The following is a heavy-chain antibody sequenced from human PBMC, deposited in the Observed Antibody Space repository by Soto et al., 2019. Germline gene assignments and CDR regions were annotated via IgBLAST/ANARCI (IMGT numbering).Heavy chain of an antibody. J-gene: IGHJ6*02. CDR3: ATGERYFDWLLYGMDV. CDR1: GGTFTSYT. CDR2: IIPILRVT. Sequence: QVQLVQSGAEVKKPGSSVKVSCKASGGTFTSYTISWVRQAPGQGLEWMGRIIPILRVTDYAQRFRGRVTLTAHRSTSTAYMELSSLKSEDTAVYYCATGERYFDWLLYGMDVWGQGTTVTVSS. D-gene: IGHD3-9*01. V-gene: IGHV1-69*02.